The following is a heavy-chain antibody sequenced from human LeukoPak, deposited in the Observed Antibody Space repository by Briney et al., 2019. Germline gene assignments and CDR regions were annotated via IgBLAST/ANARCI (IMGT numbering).Heavy chain of an antibody. Sequence: PSETLSLTCTVSGGSVSSGSYYWSWIRQPPGEGLEWIGYIYYSGSTNYNPSLKSRVTISVDTSKNQFSLKLSSVTAADTAVYYCARELGTNWFDPWGQGTLVTVSS. D-gene: IGHD1-1*01. CDR1: GGSVSSGSYY. CDR2: IYYSGST. CDR3: ARELGTNWFDP. J-gene: IGHJ5*02. V-gene: IGHV4-61*01.